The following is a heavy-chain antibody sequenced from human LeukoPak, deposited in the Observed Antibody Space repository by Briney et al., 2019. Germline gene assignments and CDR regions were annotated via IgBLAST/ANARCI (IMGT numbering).Heavy chain of an antibody. CDR2: ISRNSGSI. CDR3: AKGYRRKLPGGFDY. D-gene: IGHD1-26*01. V-gene: IGHV3-9*01. J-gene: IGHJ4*02. CDR1: GFTFDDYA. Sequence: GRSLSLSCAASGFTFDDYAMHWVRPAPGKGLEWVSGISRNSGSIGYADSVKGRFTISRDNAKNSLYLQMNSLRAEDTALYYCAKGYRRKLPGGFDYWGQGTLVTVSS.